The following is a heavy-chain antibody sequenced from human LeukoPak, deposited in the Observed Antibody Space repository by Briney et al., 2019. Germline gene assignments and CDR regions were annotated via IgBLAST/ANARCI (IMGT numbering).Heavy chain of an antibody. V-gene: IGHV1-24*01. D-gene: IGHD2-21*02. Sequence: ASVKVSCKVSGYTLTELSVHWVRQAPGKGREGMGNFDPKDGDTIYAQRFQGRVTMTEDTSTHTAYMELSSLRSEDTAVYYCGRQVGTASSHDFGHWGHGTLVTVSS. J-gene: IGHJ4*01. CDR3: GRQVGTASSHDFGH. CDR1: GYTLTELS. CDR2: FDPKDGDT.